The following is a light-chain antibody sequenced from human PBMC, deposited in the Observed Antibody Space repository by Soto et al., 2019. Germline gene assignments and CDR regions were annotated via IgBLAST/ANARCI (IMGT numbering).Light chain of an antibody. J-gene: IGKJ2*01. V-gene: IGKV3-15*01. CDR1: QSVSSN. CDR3: QQYNNWPVMYT. Sequence: EIVMTQSPATLSASLGERATLSCRASQSVSSNLAWYHQKPGQAPRLLIYGASTRATGIPARFSGSGSGTEFTLTISSLQSEDSAVYYCQQYNNWPVMYTFVQGTKLEIK. CDR2: GAS.